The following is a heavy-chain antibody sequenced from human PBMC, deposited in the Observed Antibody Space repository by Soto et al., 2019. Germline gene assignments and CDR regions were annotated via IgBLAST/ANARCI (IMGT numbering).Heavy chain of an antibody. Sequence: ASVNVSCKSSGYTFTSYGISWVRQAPGQGLEWMGWISAYNGNTNYAQKLQGRVTMTTDTSTSTAYMELRSLRSDDTAVYYCARARITMIVVVTKAGHAFDIWGQGTMVTVSS. CDR2: ISAYNGNT. J-gene: IGHJ3*02. CDR3: ARARITMIVVVTKAGHAFDI. D-gene: IGHD3-22*01. V-gene: IGHV1-18*04. CDR1: GYTFTSYG.